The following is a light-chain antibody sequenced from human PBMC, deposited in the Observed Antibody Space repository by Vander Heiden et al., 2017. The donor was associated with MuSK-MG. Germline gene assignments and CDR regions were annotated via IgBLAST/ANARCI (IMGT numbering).Light chain of an antibody. CDR2: YDS. J-gene: IGLJ3*02. CDR1: NIGTKR. Sequence: SHVLTQPPSVSVAPGQTARITCGGDNIGTKRVHWYQQRPGQAPVLVSFYDSDRPSGIPERFSGSNSGSTAALTISGVEGGDEADYFCQVWDSSSDHAVFGGGTKLTVL. V-gene: IGLV3-21*04. CDR3: QVWDSSSDHAV.